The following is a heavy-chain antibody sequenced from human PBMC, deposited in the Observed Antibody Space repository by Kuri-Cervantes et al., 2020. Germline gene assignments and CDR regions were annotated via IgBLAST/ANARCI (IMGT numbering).Heavy chain of an antibody. CDR2: ISSGSSTI. D-gene: IGHD6-6*01. J-gene: IGHJ4*02. CDR1: GFTFSSYS. CDR3: AKVGYGRSSVFDY. V-gene: IGHV3-48*01. Sequence: GGSLRLSCAASGFTFSSYSMNWVRQAPGKGLEWVSYISSGSSTIYYADSVKGRFTISRDNSKDTLYLQMNSLKAEDTAVYYCAKVGYGRSSVFDYWGPGTLVTVSS.